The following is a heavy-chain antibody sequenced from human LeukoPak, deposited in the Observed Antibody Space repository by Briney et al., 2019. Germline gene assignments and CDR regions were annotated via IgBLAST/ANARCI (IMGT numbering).Heavy chain of an antibody. CDR1: GYTFTGYY. J-gene: IGHJ5*02. CDR3: ARDGRMGDNWFDP. V-gene: IGHV1-2*02. D-gene: IGHD1-26*01. CDR2: INPNSGGT. Sequence: EASVKVSCKASGYTFTGYYMHWVRQAPGQGLEWMGWINPNSGGTNYAQKFQGRVTMTRDTSISTAYMELSSLRSEDTAVYYCARDGRMGDNWFDPWGQGTLVTVSS.